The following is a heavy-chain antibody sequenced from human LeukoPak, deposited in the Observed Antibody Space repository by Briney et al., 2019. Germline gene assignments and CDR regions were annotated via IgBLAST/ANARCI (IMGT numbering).Heavy chain of an antibody. J-gene: IGHJ4*02. V-gene: IGHV1-2*02. CDR2: INPNSGGT. CDR3: ARAGGNDYGDYGY. CDR1: GYTSTGYY. D-gene: IGHD4-17*01. Sequence: ASVKVSCKASGYTSTGYYMHWVRQAPGQGLEWMGWINPNSGGTNYAQKFQGRVTMTRDTSISTAYMELSRLRSDDTAVYYCARAGGNDYGDYGYWGQGTLVTVSS.